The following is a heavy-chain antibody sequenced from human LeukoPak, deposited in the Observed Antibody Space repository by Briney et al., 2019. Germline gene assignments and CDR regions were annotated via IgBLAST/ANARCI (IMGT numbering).Heavy chain of an antibody. J-gene: IGHJ4*02. CDR2: IKQGGSEK. V-gene: IGHV3-7*01. Sequence: GGSLRLSRAASGFTLSTYWMSWVPQAPGKGLEWVANIKQGGSEKYYVDSVTGRFTISRDNAKNSLYLQMNSLRAEDTAVYYCARGHHRYSSSWYLDYWGQGTLVTVSS. CDR1: GFTLSTYW. D-gene: IGHD6-13*01. CDR3: ARGHHRYSSSWYLDY.